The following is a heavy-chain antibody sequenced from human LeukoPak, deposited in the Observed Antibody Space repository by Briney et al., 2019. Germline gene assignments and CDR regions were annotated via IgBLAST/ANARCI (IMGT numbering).Heavy chain of an antibody. D-gene: IGHD6-19*01. CDR2: IYKNAIT. V-gene: IGHV3-53*01. CDR3: AKKDRYSSGRAEYFQH. Sequence: GGSLRLSCAASGFTVSSNYMTWVRQAPGKGLEWVPVIYKNAITYYADTVKGRFTISRDNSKNMLYLQMNSLGAEDTAVYYSAKKDRYSSGRAEYFQHWGQGTLVTVSS. CDR1: GFTVSSNY. J-gene: IGHJ1*01.